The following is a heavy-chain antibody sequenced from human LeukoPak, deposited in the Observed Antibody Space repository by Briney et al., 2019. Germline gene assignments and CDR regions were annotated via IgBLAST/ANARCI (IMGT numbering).Heavy chain of an antibody. CDR3: ARARKSFGVVIIVYMDV. D-gene: IGHD3-3*01. J-gene: IGHJ6*03. CDR2: IIPILGIA. V-gene: IGHV1-69*04. Sequence: SVKVSCKASGGTFSSYAISWVRQAPGQGLEWMGRIIPILGIANYAQKFQGRVTITADKSTSTAYMELSSLRSEDTAVYYCARARKSFGVVIIVYMDVWGKGTTVTVSS. CDR1: GGTFSSYA.